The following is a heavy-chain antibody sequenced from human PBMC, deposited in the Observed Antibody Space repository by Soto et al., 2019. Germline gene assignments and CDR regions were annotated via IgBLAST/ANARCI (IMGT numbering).Heavy chain of an antibody. CDR2: IYYSGST. J-gene: IGHJ3*02. Sequence: SETLSLTCTFSGCSISSYYWSLIRQPPGKGLEWIGYIYYSGSTNYNPSLKSRVTISVDTSKNQFSLKLSSVTAADTAVYYCARQMITFGSYAFDIWGQGTMVTVSS. CDR1: GCSISSYY. D-gene: IGHD3-16*01. V-gene: IGHV4-59*08. CDR3: ARQMITFGSYAFDI.